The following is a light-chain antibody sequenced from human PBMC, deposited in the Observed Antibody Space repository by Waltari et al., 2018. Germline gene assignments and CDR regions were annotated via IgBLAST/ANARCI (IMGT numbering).Light chain of an antibody. J-gene: IGLJ2*01. Sequence: QSALTQPASVSGSPGQSITISCTGTSSDVGCYNLVSWYQQHPGKAPKLMIYEGSKRPSGVSNRFSGSKSGNTASLTISGLQAEDEADYYCCSYAGSSTPVFGGGTKLTVL. CDR1: SSDVGCYNL. V-gene: IGLV2-23*01. CDR3: CSYAGSSTPV. CDR2: EGS.